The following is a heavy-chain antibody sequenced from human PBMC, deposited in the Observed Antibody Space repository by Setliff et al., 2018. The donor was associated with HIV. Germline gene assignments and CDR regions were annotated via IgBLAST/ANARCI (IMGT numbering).Heavy chain of an antibody. V-gene: IGHV4-61*02. D-gene: IGHD1-7*01. Sequence: PSETLSLTCTISGGSISSGSYYWSWIRQPAGKGLEWIGRMYTSEKTNYNPSLKSRVTMSVDTSKNQFSLRLSSVTAADTAVYYCARHRGMPGTTWYNHYMDVWGTGATVTVSS. CDR3: ARHRGMPGTTWYNHYMDV. CDR2: MYTSEKT. J-gene: IGHJ6*03. CDR1: GGSISSGSYY.